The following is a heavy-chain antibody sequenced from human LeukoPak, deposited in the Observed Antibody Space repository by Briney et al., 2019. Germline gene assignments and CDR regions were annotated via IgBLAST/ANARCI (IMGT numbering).Heavy chain of an antibody. Sequence: GGSLRLSCAASGFTFDDYAMHWVRQAPGKGLEWVSGIGWNSGSIGYADSVKGRFTISRDNSKSTLFLQMNSLRAEDTAVYYCARGYIYGYHYWGQGTLVTVSS. CDR3: ARGYIYGYHY. CDR2: IGWNSGSI. CDR1: GFTFDDYA. J-gene: IGHJ4*02. V-gene: IGHV3-9*01. D-gene: IGHD5-18*01.